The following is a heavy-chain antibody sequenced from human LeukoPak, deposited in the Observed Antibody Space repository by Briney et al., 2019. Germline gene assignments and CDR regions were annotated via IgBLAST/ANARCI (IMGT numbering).Heavy chain of an antibody. V-gene: IGHV3-30*18. Sequence: GGSLRLSCAASGFTFSSYGMHWVRQAPGKGLEWVAVISYDGSNKYYADSVKGRFTISRDNSKNTLYLQMNSLRAEDTTVYYCAKDMGTIFGVVTNYYYYGMDVWGQGTTVTVSS. CDR3: AKDMGTIFGVVTNYYYYGMDV. CDR2: ISYDGSNK. CDR1: GFTFSSYG. D-gene: IGHD3-3*01. J-gene: IGHJ6*02.